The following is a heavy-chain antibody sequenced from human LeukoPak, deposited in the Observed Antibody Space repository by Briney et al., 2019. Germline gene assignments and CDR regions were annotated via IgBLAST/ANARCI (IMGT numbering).Heavy chain of an antibody. V-gene: IGHV4-39*07. J-gene: IGHJ4*02. CDR2: IYYSGST. CDR3: ASLSPNSYDILTGKPN. CDR1: GGSISSSSYY. Sequence: SETLSLTCTVSGGSISSSSYYWGWIRQPPGKGLEWIGSIYYSGSTYYNPSLKSRVIISVDKSKNQFSLKLSSVTAADTAVYYCASLSPNSYDILTGKPNWGQGTLVTVSS. D-gene: IGHD3-9*01.